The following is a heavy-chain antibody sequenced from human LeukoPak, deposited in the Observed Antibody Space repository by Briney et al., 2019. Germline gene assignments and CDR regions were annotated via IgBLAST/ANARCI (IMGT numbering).Heavy chain of an antibody. CDR3: AKDRGGRDGYKFFDY. D-gene: IGHD5-24*01. V-gene: IGHV3-23*01. J-gene: IGHJ4*02. CDR2: ISGSGGST. Sequence: GGSLRLSCAASGFTFSSYAMSWVRQAPGKGLEWVSAISGSGGSTYYADSVKGRFTISRDNSKNTLYLQMNSLRAEGTAVYYCAKDRGGRDGYKFFDYWGQGTLVTVSS. CDR1: GFTFSSYA.